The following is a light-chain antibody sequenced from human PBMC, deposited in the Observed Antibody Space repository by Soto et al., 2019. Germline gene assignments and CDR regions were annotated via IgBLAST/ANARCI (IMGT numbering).Light chain of an antibody. CDR2: NVY. CDR1: SSDVGGYTF. Sequence: QSALTQPASVSGSPEQSITISCTGTSSDVGGYTFVSWYQQHPGKAPKLMLYNVYDRPSGISHRFSGSRSGNTASLSISGLQAEDEAHYYCHSYTSSSTLVFGGGTKLTV. V-gene: IGLV2-14*03. J-gene: IGLJ2*01. CDR3: HSYTSSSTLV.